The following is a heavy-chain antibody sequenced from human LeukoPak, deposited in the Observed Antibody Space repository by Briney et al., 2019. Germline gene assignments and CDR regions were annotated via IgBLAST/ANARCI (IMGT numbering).Heavy chain of an antibody. J-gene: IGHJ4*02. CDR3: AKEVEAAAAVDY. V-gene: IGHV3-30*02. Sequence: GGSLRLSCAASGFTFDCCGMHWVRQAPGKGLEWVAFIRNVGNDKYYADSVKGRFFISRDNSKNTLYLQMNSLRAEDTAVYYCAKEVEAAAAVDYWGQGTLVTVSS. CDR2: IRNVGNDK. D-gene: IGHD6-13*01. CDR1: GFTFDCCG.